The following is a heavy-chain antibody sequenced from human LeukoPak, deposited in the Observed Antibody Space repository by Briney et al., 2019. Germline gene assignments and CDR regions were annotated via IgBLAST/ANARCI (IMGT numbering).Heavy chain of an antibody. CDR3: VRSKGGQYHFDY. Sequence: GGSLRLSCAASGFTFSSYGMHWVRQAPGKGLEWVAFIRYDGSNKYYADSVKGRFTISRDNSKNTLYLQMNSLRAEDTAVYYCVRSKGGQYHFDYWGQGTLATVSS. V-gene: IGHV3-30*02. CDR2: IRYDGSNK. D-gene: IGHD2-15*01. J-gene: IGHJ4*02. CDR1: GFTFSSYG.